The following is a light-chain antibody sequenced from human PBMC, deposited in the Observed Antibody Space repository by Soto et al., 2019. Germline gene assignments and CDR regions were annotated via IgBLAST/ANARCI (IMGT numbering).Light chain of an antibody. J-gene: IGKJ3*01. V-gene: IGKV1-12*01. CDR1: QGISNW. Sequence: DIQMTQSPSSVSASIGDRVTITCRASQGISNWLAWYQQKPGKAPNLLIYAASNLQSGVPSRFSGSGSGTNFTLIISSLQPEDFATYYCQQASFFPLSFGPGTKVDIK. CDR3: QQASFFPLS. CDR2: AAS.